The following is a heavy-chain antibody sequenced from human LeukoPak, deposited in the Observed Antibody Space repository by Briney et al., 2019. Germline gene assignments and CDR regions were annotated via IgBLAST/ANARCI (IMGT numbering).Heavy chain of an antibody. CDR2: IHSGGST. D-gene: IGHD1-26*01. J-gene: IGHJ4*02. Sequence: GGSLRLSCAASGFTVSSNYMSWVRQAPGKGLEWVSVIHSGGSTYYADSVRGRFTISRDNSKNTLYLQMNSLTAEDTAVYYCARVWWELLTLDYWGQGTLVTVSS. CDR1: GFTVSSNY. V-gene: IGHV3-53*01. CDR3: ARVWWELLTLDY.